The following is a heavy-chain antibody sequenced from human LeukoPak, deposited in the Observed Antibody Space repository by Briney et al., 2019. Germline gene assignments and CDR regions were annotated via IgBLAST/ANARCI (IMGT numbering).Heavy chain of an antibody. V-gene: IGHV4-4*07. Sequence: SETLSLTCTVSGGSISSYYWSWIRQPAGKGLEWIGRIYTSGSTNYNPSLKSRVTISVDTSKNQFSLKLSSVTAADTAVYYCARARAGWFGELLSSPPDYWGQGTLVTVSS. CDR1: GGSISSYY. CDR2: IYTSGST. J-gene: IGHJ4*02. D-gene: IGHD3-10*01. CDR3: ARARAGWFGELLSSPPDY.